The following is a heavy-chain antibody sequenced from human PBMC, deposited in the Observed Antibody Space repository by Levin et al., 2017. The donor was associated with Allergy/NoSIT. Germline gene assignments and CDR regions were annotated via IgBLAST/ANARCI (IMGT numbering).Heavy chain of an antibody. D-gene: IGHD3-10*01. CDR1: GFTFSDYY. J-gene: IGHJ4*02. V-gene: IGHV3-11*01. CDR2: ISSSGSTI. Sequence: GGSLRLSCAASGFTFSDYYMSWIRQAPGKGLEWVSYISSSGSTIYYADSVKGRFTISRDNAKNSLYLQMNSLRAEDTAVYYCARDGPGQGTMVRGVNYFDYWGQGTLVTVSS. CDR3: ARDGPGQGTMVRGVNYFDY.